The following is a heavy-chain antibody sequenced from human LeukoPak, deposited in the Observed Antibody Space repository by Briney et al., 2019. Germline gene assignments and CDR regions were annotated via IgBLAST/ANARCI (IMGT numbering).Heavy chain of an antibody. J-gene: IGHJ4*02. V-gene: IGHV3-21*01. D-gene: IGHD3-3*01. Sequence: PGGSLRLSCAASGFTFSSYNMNWVRQAPGKGLEWVSSISSTSRSYIYYAGSVKGRFTISRDNAKNSLYLQMNSLRAEDTAVYYCARDAGGEDFWSGYYTGYFDYWGQGTLVTVSS. CDR1: GFTFSSYN. CDR2: ISSTSRSYI. CDR3: ARDAGGEDFWSGYYTGYFDY.